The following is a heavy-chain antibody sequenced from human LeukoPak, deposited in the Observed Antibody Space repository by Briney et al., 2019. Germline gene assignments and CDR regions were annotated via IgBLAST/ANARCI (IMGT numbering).Heavy chain of an antibody. CDR2: IYYDGSYK. V-gene: IGHV3-33*01. J-gene: IGHJ4*02. CDR1: GFTFSAYN. CDR3: ASNSARDGGY. Sequence: GGSLRLSCAASGFTFSAYNMHWVRQPPGKGLEWVTTIYYDGSYKYYADSVKGRFTISRDNSKNTLYLQMNSLRVEDTAVYYCASNSARDGGYWGRGTQVTVSS. D-gene: IGHD2/OR15-2a*01.